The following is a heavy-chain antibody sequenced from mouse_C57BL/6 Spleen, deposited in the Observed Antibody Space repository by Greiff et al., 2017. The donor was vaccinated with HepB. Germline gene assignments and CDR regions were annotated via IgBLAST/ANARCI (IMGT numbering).Heavy chain of an antibody. V-gene: IGHV5-12*01. CDR3: ARHPGFAMDY. J-gene: IGHJ4*01. CDR2: ISNGGGST. CDR1: GFTFSDYY. D-gene: IGHD4-1*01. Sequence: EVNLVESGGGLVQPGGSLKLSCAASGFTFSDYYMYWVRQTPEKRLEWVAYISNGGGSTYYPDTVKGRFTISRDNAKNTLYLQMSRLKSEDTAMYYCARHPGFAMDYWGQGTSVTVSS.